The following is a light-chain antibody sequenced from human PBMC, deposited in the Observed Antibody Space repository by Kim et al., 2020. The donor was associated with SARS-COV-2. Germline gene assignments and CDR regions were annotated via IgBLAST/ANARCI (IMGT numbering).Light chain of an antibody. CDR2: WAS. J-gene: IGKJ2*01. CDR1: QSVLYSSNNKNY. CDR3: QQYYTTPPYT. V-gene: IGKV4-1*01. Sequence: DIVMTQSPDSLAVSLGERATINCKSSQSVLYSSNNKNYLAWYQQKPGQPPNLLIYWASTRESGVPDRFSGSGSGTDFTLTISSLQAEDVAVYYCQQYYTTPPYTFGQGTKLEI.